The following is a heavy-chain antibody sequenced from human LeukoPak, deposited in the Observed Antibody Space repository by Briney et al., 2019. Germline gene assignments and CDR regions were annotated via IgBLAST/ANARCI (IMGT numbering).Heavy chain of an antibody. V-gene: IGHV4-61*02. CDR1: GGSISNGSKY. Sequence: SETLSLTCTVSGGSISNGSKYWTWVRQPAGKGLEWIGRIYASRTTNYNPSLKSRFTISVDTSRNQFSLNLNSVPAADTAIYYCARQVVTAIPRRGYYFDYWGQGTLVTVSS. CDR3: ARQVVTAIPRRGYYFDY. CDR2: IYASRTT. D-gene: IGHD2-21*02. J-gene: IGHJ4*02.